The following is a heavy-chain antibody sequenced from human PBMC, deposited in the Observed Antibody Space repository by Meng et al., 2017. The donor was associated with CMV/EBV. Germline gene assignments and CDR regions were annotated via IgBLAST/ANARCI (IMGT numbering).Heavy chain of an antibody. CDR1: TIPRDY. CDR3: ARGEIAAPGYYYYGMDV. V-gene: IGHV1-46*01. Sequence: TIPRDYMHWVRQAPGQGIEWMRISNPSGGSTSYAQKFQGRVTMTRDTSTSTVYMELSSLRSEDTAVYYCARGEIAAPGYYYYGMDVWGQGTTVTVSS. J-gene: IGHJ6*02. D-gene: IGHD6-13*01. CDR2: SNPSGGST.